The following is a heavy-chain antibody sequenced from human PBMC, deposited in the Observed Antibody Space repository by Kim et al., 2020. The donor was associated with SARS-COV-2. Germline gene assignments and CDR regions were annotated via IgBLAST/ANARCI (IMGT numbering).Heavy chain of an antibody. D-gene: IGHD5-12*01. J-gene: IGHJ2*01. CDR3: AKDRGSDRYFDL. Sequence: GGSLRLSCAASKFTFSGYGMHWVRQPPGKGLEWVAVISYDENQTFYSDSVKGRFTISRDNPRSTLFLQMNSLRAEDTAIYYCAKDRGSDRYFDLRRRGSRLIVSS. CDR2: ISYDENQT. CDR1: KFTFSGYG. V-gene: IGHV3-30*18.